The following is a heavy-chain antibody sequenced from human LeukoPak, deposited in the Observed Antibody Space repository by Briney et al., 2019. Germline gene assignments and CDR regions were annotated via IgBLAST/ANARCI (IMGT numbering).Heavy chain of an antibody. CDR2: IYSDNT. J-gene: IGHJ4*02. Sequence: GGSLRLSCTVSGFTVSSNSMSWVRQAPGKGLEWVSFIYSDNTHYSDSVKGRFTISRDNAKSSLSLQMNSLRAEDTAVYYCARGHSNYGDYFDYWGQGTLVTVSS. CDR1: GFTVSSNS. V-gene: IGHV3-53*01. CDR3: ARGHSNYGDYFDY. D-gene: IGHD4-11*01.